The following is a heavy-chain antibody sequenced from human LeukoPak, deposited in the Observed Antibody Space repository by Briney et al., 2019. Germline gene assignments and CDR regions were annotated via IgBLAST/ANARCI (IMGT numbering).Heavy chain of an antibody. CDR2: ITSSSFDI. D-gene: IGHD1-26*01. V-gene: IGHV3-21*01. CDR1: GFTFDTYT. CDR3: VRLAKSPGTRIGFDP. Sequence: PGGSLRLSCAASGFTFDTYTMNWVRQAPGKGLEWVSSITSSSFDISYADSVKGRFTTSRDNAQNSLYLQMNSLRDEDTAVYYCVRLAKSPGTRIGFDPWGQGTLVTVSS. J-gene: IGHJ5*02.